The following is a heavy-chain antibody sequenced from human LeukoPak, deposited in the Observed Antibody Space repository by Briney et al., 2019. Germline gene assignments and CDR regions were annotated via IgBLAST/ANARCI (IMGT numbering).Heavy chain of an antibody. CDR3: ARVRMTSSGWSFPFDY. J-gene: IGHJ4*02. CDR2: ISSSSSYI. D-gene: IGHD6-19*01. V-gene: IGHV3-21*01. CDR1: GFTFSSHS. Sequence: GGSLRLSCAASGFTFSSHSMNWVRQAPGKGLEWVSSISSSSSYIYYADSVKGRFTIPRDNAKNSLYLQMNSLRAEDTAVYYCARVRMTSSGWSFPFDYWGQGTLVTVSS.